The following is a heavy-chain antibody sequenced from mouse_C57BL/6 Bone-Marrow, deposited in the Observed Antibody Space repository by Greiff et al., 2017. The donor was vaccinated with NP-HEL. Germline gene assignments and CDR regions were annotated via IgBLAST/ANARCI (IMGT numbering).Heavy chain of an antibody. CDR2: IDPENGDT. D-gene: IGHD2-1*01. Sequence: LVESGAELVRPGASVKLSCTASGFNIKDDYMHWVKQRPEQGLEWIGWIDPENGDTEYASKFQGKATITADTSSNTAYLQLSSLTSEDTAVYYCTTLGNSYAMDYWGQGTSVTVSS. J-gene: IGHJ4*01. CDR1: GFNIKDDY. CDR3: TTLGNSYAMDY. V-gene: IGHV14-4*01.